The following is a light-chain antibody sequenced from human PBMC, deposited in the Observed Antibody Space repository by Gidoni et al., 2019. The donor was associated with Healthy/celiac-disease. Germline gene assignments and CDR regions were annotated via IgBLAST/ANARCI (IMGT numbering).Light chain of an antibody. Sequence: EIVLTQSPAPLSVSAGVGVTLSCRASQSVSSNLAWYQQKPGQAPRLLIYGASTRATGIPARFSGSGSGTEFTLTISSLQSEDFAVYYCQQYNNWPLLTFGGGTKVEIK. J-gene: IGKJ4*01. CDR2: GAS. CDR3: QQYNNWPLLT. CDR1: QSVSSN. V-gene: IGKV3-15*01.